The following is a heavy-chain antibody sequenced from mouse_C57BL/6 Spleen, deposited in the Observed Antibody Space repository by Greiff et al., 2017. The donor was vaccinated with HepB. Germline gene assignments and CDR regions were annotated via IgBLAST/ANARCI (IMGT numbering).Heavy chain of an antibody. V-gene: IGHV14-1*01. D-gene: IGHD1-1*01. J-gene: IGHJ3*01. CDR3: TRDYYGSSYGTFAY. CDR2: IDPEDGDT. CDR1: GFNIKDYY. Sequence: VQLQQSGAELVRPGASVKLSCTASGFNIKDYYMHWVKQRPEQGLEWIGRIDPEDGDTEYAPKFQGKATMTADTSSNTAYLQLSSLTSEDTAVYYCTRDYYGSSYGTFAYWGQGTLVTVSA.